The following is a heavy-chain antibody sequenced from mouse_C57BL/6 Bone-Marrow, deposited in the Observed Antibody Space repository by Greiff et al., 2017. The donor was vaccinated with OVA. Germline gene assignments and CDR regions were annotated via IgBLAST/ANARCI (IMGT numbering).Heavy chain of an antibody. Sequence: EVQLQQSGTVLARPGASVKMSCKTSGYTFTSYWMHWVKQRPGQGLEWIGAIYPGNSDTSYNQKFKGKAKLTAVTSASTAYMELSSLTNEDSAVYYCTRYSNEHGGWFAYWGQGTLVTVSA. V-gene: IGHV1-5*01. CDR1: GYTFTSYW. CDR2: IYPGNSDT. CDR3: TRYSNEHGGWFAY. D-gene: IGHD2-5*01. J-gene: IGHJ3*01.